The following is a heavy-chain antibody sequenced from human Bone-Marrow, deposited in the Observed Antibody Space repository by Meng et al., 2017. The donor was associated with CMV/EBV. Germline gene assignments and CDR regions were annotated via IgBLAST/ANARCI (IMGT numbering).Heavy chain of an antibody. Sequence: ASVKVSCKASGYNFNGHGINWVRQAPGQRLEWMGWISGDIGNTDYAQKFQGRVTVTRDTSTSTVYMELSSLTSEDTAVYFCARGGGTVRFLEWLNYWGQGTLVTVSS. D-gene: IGHD3-3*01. CDR2: ISGDIGNT. J-gene: IGHJ4*02. V-gene: IGHV1-18*01. CDR1: GYNFNGHG. CDR3: ARGGGTVRFLEWLNY.